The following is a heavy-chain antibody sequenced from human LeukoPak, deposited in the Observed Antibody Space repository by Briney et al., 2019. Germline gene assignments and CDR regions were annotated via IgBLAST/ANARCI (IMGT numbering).Heavy chain of an antibody. J-gene: IGHJ5*02. CDR2: IHYSGST. Sequence: SETLSLTCTVSGGSISSSSHYWGWLRQPPGKGLEWIGSIHYSGSTYYNPSLKSRATISVDTSKNQFSLKLSSVTAADTAVYYCASWYSSSWQYWFDPWGQGTLVTVSS. V-gene: IGHV4-39*01. CDR1: GGSISSSSHY. D-gene: IGHD6-13*01. CDR3: ASWYSSSWQYWFDP.